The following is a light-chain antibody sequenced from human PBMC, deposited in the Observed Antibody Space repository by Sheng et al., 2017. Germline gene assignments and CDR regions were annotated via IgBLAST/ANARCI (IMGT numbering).Light chain of an antibody. CDR2: DVN. V-gene: IGLV2-14*03. CDR1: SSDIGGRDW. Sequence: QSALTQPASVSGSPGQSIAISCSGSSSDIGGRDWVSWFQQHPGKAPKLIIYDVNNRPSGVSNRFFGSKSGNTASLTISGLQAEDEADYYCSSYTSSSAYVVFGGGTKLTVL. CDR3: SSYTSSSAYVV. J-gene: IGLJ2*01.